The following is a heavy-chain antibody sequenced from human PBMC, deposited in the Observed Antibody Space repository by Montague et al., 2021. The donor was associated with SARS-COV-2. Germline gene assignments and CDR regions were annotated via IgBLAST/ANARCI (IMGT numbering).Heavy chain of an antibody. V-gene: IGHV2-70*01. J-gene: IGHJ4*02. CDR3: ARIPYDILTGYYSGFDY. Sequence: PALVKPTQTLTLTCTFSGFSLSTSGMCVSWIRQPPGKTLEWLAPIDWDDDKYYSTSLKTRLTISKDTSKNQVVLTMTNMDPVDTATYYCARIPYDILTGYYSGFDYWGQGTLVTVSS. CDR2: IDWDDDK. D-gene: IGHD3-9*01. CDR1: GFSLSTSGMC.